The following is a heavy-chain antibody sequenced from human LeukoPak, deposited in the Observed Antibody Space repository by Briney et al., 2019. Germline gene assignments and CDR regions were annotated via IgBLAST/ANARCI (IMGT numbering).Heavy chain of an antibody. V-gene: IGHV3-53*01. CDR2: IYSGGSI. J-gene: IGHJ4*02. Sequence: GGSLRLSCAASGFTVSSNYMNWVRQAPGKGLEWVSVIYSGGSIYHADAVKGRFTISRDNSKNTLHLQMDSLRAEDTAVYYCARDSVGAGYSDYWGQGTLVTVSS. CDR1: GFTVSSNY. CDR3: ARDSVGAGYSDY. D-gene: IGHD1-26*01.